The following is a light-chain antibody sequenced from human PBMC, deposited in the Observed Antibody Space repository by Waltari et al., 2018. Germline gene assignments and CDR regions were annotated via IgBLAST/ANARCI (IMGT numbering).Light chain of an antibody. CDR1: SSDIGAYYF. CDR2: DIN. CDR3: CAHAGRQLHWV. J-gene: IGLJ3*02. V-gene: IGLV2-11*01. Sequence: QSALTQPRSVSGSPGQSVAISCTGTSSDIGAYYFVSWYQQYPGKVPKLLIYDINKRPSGVPDRFTGSKSDNTASLTISGLQADDEADYYCCAHAGRQLHWVFGEGTKLTVL.